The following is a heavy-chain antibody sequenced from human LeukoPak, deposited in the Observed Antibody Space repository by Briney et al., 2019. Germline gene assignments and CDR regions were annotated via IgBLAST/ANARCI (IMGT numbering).Heavy chain of an antibody. J-gene: IGHJ4*02. CDR1: GGSFSGYY. CDR2: INPRGST. V-gene: IGHV4-34*01. CDR3: ARRRLGYYFDY. Sequence: PSETLSLSCGVYGGSFSGYYWSWIGQPPGKGLEWIVEINPRGSTNYNPSLKSRVTLSADTPKNQFSLTLNSVTAADTAVYYCARRRLGYYFDYWGQGTLVTVSS. D-gene: IGHD5-24*01.